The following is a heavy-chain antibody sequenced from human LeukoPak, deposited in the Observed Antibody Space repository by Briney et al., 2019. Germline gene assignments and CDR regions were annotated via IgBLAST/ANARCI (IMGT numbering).Heavy chain of an antibody. Sequence: SETLSLTCTVSGGSISSGSYYWSWIRQPAGKGLEWIGRIYTSGSTNYNPSLKSRVTISVDTSKNQFSLKLSSVTAADTAVSYXXRXITYYYDSXXXXYXXXXWXQGTLVTVSS. V-gene: IGHV4-61*02. J-gene: IGHJ4*02. CDR2: IYTSGST. CDR1: GGSISSGSYY. D-gene: IGHD3-22*01. CDR3: XRXITYYYDSXXXXYXXXX.